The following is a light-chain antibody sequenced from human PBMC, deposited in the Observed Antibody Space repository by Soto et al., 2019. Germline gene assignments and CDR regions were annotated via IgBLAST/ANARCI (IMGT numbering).Light chain of an antibody. CDR2: GAS. Sequence: EIVMTQSPATLSVSPAERATLSCRASQSVSSNLAWYQQKPGQAPSLLIYGASPRATGIPARFSGSGSGTEFTLTISSLQSEDFAVYYCQRYNNWPPLTFGGGTRWRSN. CDR3: QRYNNWPPLT. CDR1: QSVSSN. J-gene: IGKJ4*01. V-gene: IGKV3-15*01.